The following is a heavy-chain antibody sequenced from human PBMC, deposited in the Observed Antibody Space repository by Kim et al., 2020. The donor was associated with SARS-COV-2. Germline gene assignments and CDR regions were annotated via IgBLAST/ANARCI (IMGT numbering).Heavy chain of an antibody. Sequence: SETLSLTCTVSGGSFRSYYWSWIRQTPGKGLEWIGYIRESGSTEYNPALQGRVTISIDTSKNQFSLKMRSVTAADTAVYYCSRGEYLDFWTGLAGGDKWFDPWGPGTRVTVSS. CDR2: IRESGST. D-gene: IGHD3-3*01. V-gene: IGHV4-59*08. CDR1: GGSFRSYY. J-gene: IGHJ5*02. CDR3: SRGEYLDFWTGLAGGDKWFDP.